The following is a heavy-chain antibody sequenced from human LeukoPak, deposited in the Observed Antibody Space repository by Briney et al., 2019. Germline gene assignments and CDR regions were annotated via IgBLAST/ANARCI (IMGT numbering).Heavy chain of an antibody. V-gene: IGHV3-53*01. J-gene: IGHJ4*02. Sequence: GGSLRLSCAASGFTFSSYAMSWVRQAPGKGLEWVSVIFSGGSTYYADSVKGRFTISRDNSKNTLYLQMNSLRAEDTAVYYCARDRADSAFDYWGQGTLVTVSS. CDR1: GFTFSSYA. CDR2: IFSGGST. CDR3: ARDRADSAFDY. D-gene: IGHD3-10*01.